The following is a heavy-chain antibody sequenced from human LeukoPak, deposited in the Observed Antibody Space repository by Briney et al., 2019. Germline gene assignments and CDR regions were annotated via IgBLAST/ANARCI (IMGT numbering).Heavy chain of an antibody. CDR2: IYYSGST. V-gene: IGHV4-59*01. CDR1: GGSISSYY. J-gene: IGHJ5*02. D-gene: IGHD3-22*01. Sequence: PSETLSLTCTVSGGSISSYYWSWIRQPPGKGLEWIGYIYYSGSTNYNPSLKSRVTISVDTSKNQFSLKLSSVTAADTAVYYCARDLGYYYDSSGYSWFDPWGQGTLATVSS. CDR3: ARDLGYYYDSSGYSWFDP.